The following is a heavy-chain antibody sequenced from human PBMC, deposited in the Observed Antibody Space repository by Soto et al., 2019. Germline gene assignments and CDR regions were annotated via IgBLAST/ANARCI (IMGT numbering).Heavy chain of an antibody. J-gene: IGHJ4*02. CDR3: ARDTGDYDFWSGYRPQAPFDS. V-gene: IGHV1-18*04. CDR1: GYTFTSYG. Sequence: VAAVKVSCKASGYTFTSYGISWVRQAPGQGLEWMGWISAYNGNTNYAQKLQGRVTMTTDTSTSTAYMELRSLRSDDTAVYYCARDTGDYDFWSGYRPQAPFDSWGQGTLVTVSS. D-gene: IGHD3-3*01. CDR2: ISAYNGNT.